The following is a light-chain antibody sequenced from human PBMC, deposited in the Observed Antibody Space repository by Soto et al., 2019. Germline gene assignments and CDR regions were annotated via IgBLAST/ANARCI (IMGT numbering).Light chain of an antibody. CDR1: QSGSSSTY. CDR2: GAS. J-gene: IGKJ2*01. V-gene: IGKV3-20*01. Sequence: EIVLTQSPGTLSLSPGERATLSCRASQSGSSSTYLAWYQQNPGQAPRLLIYGASSTATVISDRFSGSGSGTDFTLTISRLELEEFALYYSHQYGSSASYTFGQGTKREI. CDR3: HQYGSSASYT.